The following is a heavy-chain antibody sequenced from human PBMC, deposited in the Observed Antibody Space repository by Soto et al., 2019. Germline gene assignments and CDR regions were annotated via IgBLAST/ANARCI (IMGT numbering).Heavy chain of an antibody. CDR1: GGTFNNFA. D-gene: IGHD6-25*01. V-gene: IGHV1-69*01. J-gene: IGHJ6*02. CDR2: IMPVFHTT. Sequence: QVQLVQSGAEVKKPGSSVKVSCQASGGTFNNFAFTWVRQAPGQGLEWLGGIMPVFHTTNIAQTFQDRITGTADDFTTTVYMEMTSLRYDDTAVYYCATATISPVSATLYHYGMDVWGQVTTVTVSS. CDR3: ATATISPVSATLYHYGMDV.